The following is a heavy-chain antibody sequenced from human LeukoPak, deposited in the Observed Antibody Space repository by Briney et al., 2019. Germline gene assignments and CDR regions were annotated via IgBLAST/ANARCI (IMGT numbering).Heavy chain of an antibody. D-gene: IGHD1-26*01. CDR2: ISSNGGST. V-gene: IGHV3-64*02. CDR1: GFTFSSYA. J-gene: IGHJ3*02. CDR3: ARDPRYSGMYGDALDI. Sequence: PGGSLRLSCAASGFTFSSYAMHWVRQAPGKGLEYVSAISSNGGSTYYADSVKGRFTISRDNSENTLYLQMGSLRAEDMAVYYCARDPRYSGMYGDALDIWGQGTMVTVSS.